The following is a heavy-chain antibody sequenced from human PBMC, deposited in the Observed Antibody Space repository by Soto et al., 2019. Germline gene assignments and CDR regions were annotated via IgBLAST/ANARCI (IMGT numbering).Heavy chain of an antibody. J-gene: IGHJ4*02. V-gene: IGHV4-38-2*01. CDR3: ARAHTSGWYVIDY. CDR1: ADSIISIYH. D-gene: IGHD6-19*01. CDR2: IFHTGTT. Sequence: SETLSLTCAVSADSIISIYHWAWIRQPPGRSLEWIASIFHTGTTYYTPSLKSRVTISVDTSKNQFSLKLSSVTAADTAVFYCARAHTSGWYVIDYWGQGTLVTVSS.